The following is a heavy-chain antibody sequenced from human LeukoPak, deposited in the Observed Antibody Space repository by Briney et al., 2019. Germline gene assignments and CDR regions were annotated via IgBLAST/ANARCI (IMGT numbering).Heavy chain of an antibody. CDR3: ARQPRRDGYSIFDY. CDR2: IYYSGRT. V-gene: IGHV4-59*08. CDR1: GGSISEYH. Sequence: SETLSLTCTVSGGSISEYHWTWIRQPRGKGPEWIGHIYYSGRTNYNPSLNSRVTISVDTSRNQFSLMLNSVTAADTAVYYCARQPRRDGYSIFDYWGQGTLVTVSS. D-gene: IGHD5-24*01. J-gene: IGHJ4*02.